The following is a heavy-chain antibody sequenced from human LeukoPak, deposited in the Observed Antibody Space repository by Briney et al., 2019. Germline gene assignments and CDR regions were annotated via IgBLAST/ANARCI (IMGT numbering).Heavy chain of an antibody. D-gene: IGHD1-26*01. CDR2: TYCRSTKWYN. V-gene: IGHV6-1*01. CDR3: ARVTSGTYYALPAFDI. CDR1: GDSVSSNSAA. Sequence: SQTLSLTCAISGDSVSSNSAAWHWIRQSPSRGLEWLGRTYCRSTKWYNDYAVSVQGRITINRDTSKNQFSLQLNSVTPEDTSVYYCARVTSGTYYALPAFDIWGQGILVAVSS. J-gene: IGHJ3*02.